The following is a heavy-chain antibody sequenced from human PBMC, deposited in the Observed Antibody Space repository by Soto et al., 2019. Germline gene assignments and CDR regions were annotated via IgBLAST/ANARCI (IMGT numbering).Heavy chain of an antibody. J-gene: IGHJ4*02. Sequence: LSLTCAASGFTFSSYWMHWVRQAPGKGLVWVSRINSDGSSTSYADSVKGRFTISRDNAKNTLYLQMNSLRAEDTAVYYCARDRDYSSSWYDYWGQGTLVTVSS. CDR2: INSDGSST. V-gene: IGHV3-74*01. CDR3: ARDRDYSSSWYDY. D-gene: IGHD6-13*01. CDR1: GFTFSSYW.